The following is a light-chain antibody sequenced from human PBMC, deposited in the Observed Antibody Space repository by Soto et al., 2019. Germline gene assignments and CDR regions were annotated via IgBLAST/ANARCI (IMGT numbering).Light chain of an antibody. J-gene: IGKJ4*01. Sequence: MHLSHSPSSLSASLGDRLTFPSLASQGIGSYLAWYQQKPGEAPKLLIFAASTSQSGVPSRFSGSGCGKDFTLTISSLQDEDSATYYCQQLSTYPSTFGGGTKVDIK. CDR1: QGIGSY. CDR2: AAS. CDR3: QQLSTYPST. V-gene: IGKV1-9*01.